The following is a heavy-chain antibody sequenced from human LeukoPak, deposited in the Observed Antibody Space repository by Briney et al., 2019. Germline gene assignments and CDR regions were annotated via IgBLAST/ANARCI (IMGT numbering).Heavy chain of an antibody. V-gene: IGHV1-3*01. CDR3: ARTKAKGYSSSWYKEYNWFDP. J-gene: IGHJ5*02. CDR2: INAGNGNT. Sequence: ASVKVSCKASGYTFTSFAMHWVRQAPGQRHEWMGWINAGNGNTKYSQEFQGRVTITRDTSASTAYMELRSLRSDDTAVYYCARTKAKGYSSSWYKEYNWFDPWGQGTLVTVSS. D-gene: IGHD6-13*01. CDR1: GYTFTSFA.